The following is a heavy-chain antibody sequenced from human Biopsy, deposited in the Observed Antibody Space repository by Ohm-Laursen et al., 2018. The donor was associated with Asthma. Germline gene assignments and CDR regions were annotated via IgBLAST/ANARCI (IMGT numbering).Heavy chain of an antibody. Sequence: SETLSLTCAISGGSFTHSFWMWIRQPPGKGLEWIGEINYRGDTNYNPSLESRVSISVDTSTYHFSLRLNSVTAADTAVYYCVRGEEVAGTYFKDWDQGTLVTVSS. D-gene: IGHD6-19*01. CDR2: INYRGDT. CDR3: VRGEEVAGTYFKD. CDR1: GGSFTHSF. J-gene: IGHJ1*01. V-gene: IGHV4-34*01.